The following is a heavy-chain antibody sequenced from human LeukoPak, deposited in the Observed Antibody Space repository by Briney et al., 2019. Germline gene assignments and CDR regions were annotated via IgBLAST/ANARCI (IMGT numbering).Heavy chain of an antibody. D-gene: IGHD6-13*01. Sequence: SETLSLTCAVYGGSFSGYYWSWIRQPPGKGLEWIGEINHSGSTYYNPSLKSRVTISVDTSKNQFSLKLSSVTAADTAVYYCAREYRIAAAGLLLFDYWSQGTLVTVSS. CDR3: AREYRIAAAGLLLFDY. V-gene: IGHV4-34*01. CDR1: GGSFSGYY. J-gene: IGHJ4*02. CDR2: INHSGST.